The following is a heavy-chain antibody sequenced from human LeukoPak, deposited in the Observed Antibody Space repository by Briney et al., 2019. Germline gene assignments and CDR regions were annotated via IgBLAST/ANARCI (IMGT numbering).Heavy chain of an antibody. CDR2: ISWNSVVK. V-gene: IGHV3-9*01. D-gene: IGHD5-24*01. Sequence: GRSLRLSCAASGFVFGDYAMHWVRQAPGKGLEWVSGISWNSVVKGYADSVKSRFTISRGNAKNSLYLQMNSLRAEDTALYYCAKVSLYNYYDYWGQGILVTVSS. CDR1: GFVFGDYA. J-gene: IGHJ4*02. CDR3: AKVSLYNYYDY.